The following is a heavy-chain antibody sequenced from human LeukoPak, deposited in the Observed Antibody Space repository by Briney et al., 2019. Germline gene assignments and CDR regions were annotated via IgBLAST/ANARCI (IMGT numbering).Heavy chain of an antibody. V-gene: IGHV4-34*01. CDR3: ARGIRGDTAVDY. CDR1: GGSFSGYY. CDR2: INHSGST. J-gene: IGHJ4*02. Sequence: PSETLSLTCAVYGGSFSGYYWSWIRQPPGKGLEWIGEINHSGSTNYSPSLKSRVTISVDTSKNQFPLKLSSVTAADTAVYYCARGIRGDTAVDYWGQGTLVTVSS. D-gene: IGHD5-18*01.